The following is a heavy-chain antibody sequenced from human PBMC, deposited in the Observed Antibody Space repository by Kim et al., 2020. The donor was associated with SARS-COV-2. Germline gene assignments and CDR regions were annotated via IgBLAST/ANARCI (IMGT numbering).Heavy chain of an antibody. D-gene: IGHD5-18*01. V-gene: IGHV3-30*18. Sequence: PGGSLRLSCAASGFTFSSYGMHWVRQAPGKGLEWVAVISYDGSNKYYADSVKGRFTISRDNSKNTLYLQMNSLRAEYTAVYYCAKGLDTAMVTGSDYWGQGTLVTVSS. J-gene: IGHJ4*02. CDR2: ISYDGSNK. CDR1: GFTFSSYG. CDR3: AKGLDTAMVTGSDY.